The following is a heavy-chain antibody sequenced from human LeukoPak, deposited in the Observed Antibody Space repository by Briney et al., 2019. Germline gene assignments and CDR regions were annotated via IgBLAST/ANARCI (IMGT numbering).Heavy chain of an antibody. J-gene: IGHJ4*02. CDR3: AKAANYDILTGYYLDY. D-gene: IGHD3-9*01. V-gene: IGHV3-23*01. CDR1: GFTFSSYA. CDR2: ISGSGGST. Sequence: GGSLRLSCTASGFTFSSYAMSWVRQAPGKGLEWVSAISGSGGSTYYADSVKGRFTISRDNSKNTLYLQMNNLRAEDTAIYYCAKAANYDILTGYYLDYWGQGTLVTVSS.